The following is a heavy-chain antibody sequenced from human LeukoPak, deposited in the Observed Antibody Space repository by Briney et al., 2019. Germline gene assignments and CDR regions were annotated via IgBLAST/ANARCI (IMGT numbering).Heavy chain of an antibody. CDR3: ARHLPAGPFDF. V-gene: IGHV3-21*04. Sequence: PGGSLRLSCADSGFTFSSYSMNWVRQAPGKGLEWVSYISSSSSYIYYADSVKGRFTISRDNAKNSLYLEMSRLRAEDTAVYYCARHLPAGPFDFWGQGTLVTISS. CDR2: ISSSSSYI. J-gene: IGHJ4*02. CDR1: GFTFSSYS.